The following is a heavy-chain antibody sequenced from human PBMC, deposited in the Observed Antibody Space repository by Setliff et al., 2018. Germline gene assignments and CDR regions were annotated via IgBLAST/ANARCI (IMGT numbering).Heavy chain of an antibody. Sequence: GGSLRLSCAASGFIFSDSWLSWVRQAPGKGPEWVGHIKRKADGGTVEYAAPVKGRFTISRDDLKKTLYLQMNSLKTEDTALYYCTVDADWGQGTLVTVSS. CDR2: IKRKADGGTV. J-gene: IGHJ4*02. CDR3: TVDAD. V-gene: IGHV3-15*01. CDR1: GFIFSDSW.